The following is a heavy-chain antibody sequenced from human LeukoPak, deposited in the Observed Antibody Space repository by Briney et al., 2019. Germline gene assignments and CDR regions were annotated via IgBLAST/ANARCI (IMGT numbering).Heavy chain of an antibody. CDR3: ATLPRTYGPLDY. CDR2: IWFDGSTK. V-gene: IGHV3-33*01. Sequence: GRSLRLSCSASGFTFSSYGTHWVRQAPGKGLEWVAVIWFDGSTKYYGDSVKGRFTISRDNSKDTLYLQMNSLRAEDTAVYYCATLPRTYGPLDYSGQGTLVTVSS. J-gene: IGHJ4*02. D-gene: IGHD1-7*01. CDR1: GFTFSSYG.